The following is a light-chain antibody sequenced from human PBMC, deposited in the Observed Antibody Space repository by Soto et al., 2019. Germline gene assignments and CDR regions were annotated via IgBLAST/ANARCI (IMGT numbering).Light chain of an antibody. CDR3: QHYANGPLS. J-gene: IGKJ4*01. CDR2: GAS. V-gene: IGKV3-15*01. Sequence: EIVLTKSPATLSVSPGDRVTLSCRASQSVDISLAWYQQKPGQAPRLLIYGASTRATDMPGTFSGRGSGTEFTLTITSLQSEDFAVYYCQHYANGPLSSGGGTKV. CDR1: QSVDIS.